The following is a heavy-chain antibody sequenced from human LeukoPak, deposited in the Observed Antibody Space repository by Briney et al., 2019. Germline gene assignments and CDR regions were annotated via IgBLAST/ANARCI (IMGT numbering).Heavy chain of an antibody. Sequence: PGGSLRLSYAASGFTFSSYAMHWVRQAPGKGLEWVAVISYDGSNKYYADSVKGRFTISRDNAKNSLYLQMNSLRDEDTAVYYCARYFGDPQGMDVWGQGTTVTVSS. V-gene: IGHV3-30-3*01. CDR2: ISYDGSNK. CDR3: ARYFGDPQGMDV. D-gene: IGHD3-10*01. J-gene: IGHJ6*02. CDR1: GFTFSSYA.